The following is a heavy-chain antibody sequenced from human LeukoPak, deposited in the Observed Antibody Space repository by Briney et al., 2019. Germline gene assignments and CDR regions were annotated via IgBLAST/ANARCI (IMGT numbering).Heavy chain of an antibody. CDR1: GFSFDDYA. V-gene: IGHV3-9*01. D-gene: IGHD3-22*01. Sequence: PGRSLRLSCAASGFSFDDYAMGWVRHSPGEGLGWDSGTSWNSGSIGYADSVTGRFTISRDNAKNSLYLQLNSLRAEDTALYYRAKQTYYYDSSGPNWFDPWAQGTRLTVPS. CDR3: AKQTYYYDSSGPNWFDP. J-gene: IGHJ5*02. CDR2: TSWNSGSI.